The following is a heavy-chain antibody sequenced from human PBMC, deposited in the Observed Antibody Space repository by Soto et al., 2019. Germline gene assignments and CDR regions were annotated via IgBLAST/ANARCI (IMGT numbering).Heavy chain of an antibody. D-gene: IGHD2-15*01. V-gene: IGHV3-9*01. Sequence: EVQLVESGGGLVQPGRSLRLSCAASGFTFDDYAMHWVRQAPGKGLEWVSGISWNSGSIGYADSVKGRFTISRDNAXNXQYLQMNSLRAEDTALYYCAKFNFMGVAAADDAFDIWGQGTMVTVSS. CDR2: ISWNSGSI. CDR1: GFTFDDYA. J-gene: IGHJ3*02. CDR3: AKFNFMGVAAADDAFDI.